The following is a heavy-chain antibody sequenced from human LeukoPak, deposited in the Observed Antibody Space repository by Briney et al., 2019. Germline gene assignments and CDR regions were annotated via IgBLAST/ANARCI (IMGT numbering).Heavy chain of an antibody. J-gene: IGHJ3*02. CDR3: ARELYDGSGHDTFDI. V-gene: IGHV6-1*01. CDR2: TYYRSKWYN. CDR1: GDSVSSNSAA. D-gene: IGHD3-22*01. Sequence: SQTLSLTCATSGDSVSSNSAAWNWIRQSPSRGLEWLGRTYYRSKWYNDYAVSVKSRITINPDTSKNQFSLKLSSVTAADTAVYYCARELYDGSGHDTFDIWGQGTMVTVSS.